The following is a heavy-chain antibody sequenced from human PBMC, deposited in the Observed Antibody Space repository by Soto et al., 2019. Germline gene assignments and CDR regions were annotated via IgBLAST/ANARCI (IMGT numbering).Heavy chain of an antibody. CDR3: ARAIFYGDYDSYYFDY. CDR2: IKQDGSEK. CDR1: GFTFSSYW. D-gene: IGHD4-17*01. V-gene: IGHV3-7*05. Sequence: GGSLRLSCAASGFTFSSYWMSWVRQAPGKGLEWVANIKQDGSEKYYVDSVKGRFTISRDNAKNSLYLQMNSLRAEDTAVYYCARAIFYGDYDSYYFDYWGQGTLVTVSS. J-gene: IGHJ4*02.